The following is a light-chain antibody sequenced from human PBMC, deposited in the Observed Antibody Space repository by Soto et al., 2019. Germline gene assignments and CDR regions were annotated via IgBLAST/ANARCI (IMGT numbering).Light chain of an antibody. CDR1: QSVDGY. CDR2: GAA. Sequence: EVVMTQSPGTLSVSLGESATVSCRASQSVDGYLAWYQQKPGQAPRLLIYGAAKRTSGTPDRFSGTGSETAFTLAISRLEPGDFAVYYCQQYVTSPAITFGQGTRLEI. CDR3: QQYVTSPAIT. J-gene: IGKJ5*01. V-gene: IGKV3-20*01.